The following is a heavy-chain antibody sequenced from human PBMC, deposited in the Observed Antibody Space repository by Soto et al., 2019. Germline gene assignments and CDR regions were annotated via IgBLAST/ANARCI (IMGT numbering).Heavy chain of an antibody. CDR1: GYPVTAYY. Sequence: QLHLVQSGAVVKKPGASVTVSCSASGYPVTAYYMHWVRQAPGRGLEWMGGINPATGAAKYTQTFQGRGHIAKDTAKSTVFMETGGLTSEDQGVFYWAGGGGVGVAGSAAFDMWGQGTLVTVSS. CDR2: INPATGAA. CDR3: AGGGGVGVAGSAAFDM. D-gene: IGHD3-3*01. V-gene: IGHV1-2*01. J-gene: IGHJ3*02.